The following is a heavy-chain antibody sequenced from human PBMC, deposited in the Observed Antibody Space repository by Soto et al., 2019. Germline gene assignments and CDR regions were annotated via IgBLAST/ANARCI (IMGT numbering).Heavy chain of an antibody. CDR3: ARGGSSSWYEDAFDI. Sequence: ASVKVSCKASGYTFTGYYMHWVRRAPGQGLEWMGWINPNSGGTNYAQKFQGWVTMTRDTSISTAYMELSRLRPDDTAVYYCARGGSSSWYEDAFDIWGQGTMVTVSS. CDR2: INPNSGGT. J-gene: IGHJ3*02. D-gene: IGHD6-13*01. CDR1: GYTFTGYY. V-gene: IGHV1-2*04.